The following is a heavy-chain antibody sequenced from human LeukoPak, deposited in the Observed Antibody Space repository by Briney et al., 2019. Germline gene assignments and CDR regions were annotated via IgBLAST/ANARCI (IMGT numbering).Heavy chain of an antibody. CDR2: INPNSGGT. V-gene: IGHV1-2*02. D-gene: IGHD3-22*01. CDR1: GYTFTGYY. Sequence: ASVKVSCKASGYTFTGYYMHWVRQAPGQGLEWMGWINPNSGGTNYAQKFQGRVTMTRDTSISTAYMELSRLRSDDTAVYYCARDGYSNGYPFQLWGQGTLVTVSS. J-gene: IGHJ1*01. CDR3: ARDGYSNGYPFQL.